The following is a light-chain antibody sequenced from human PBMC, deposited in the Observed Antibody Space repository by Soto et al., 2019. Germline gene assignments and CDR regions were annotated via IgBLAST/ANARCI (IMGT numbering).Light chain of an antibody. V-gene: IGKV3D-20*02. CDR2: DTS. CDR3: HQRKSWPRT. CDR1: QSVSSSY. Sequence: EIVLTQSPGTLSLSPGEIATLSFRASQSVSSSYLAWYQQKPGQAPRLLIYDTSNRATGIPARFSGSGSGTDFTLTISSLEPEDFAVYYCHQRKSWPRTFGQGTKVDIK. J-gene: IGKJ1*01.